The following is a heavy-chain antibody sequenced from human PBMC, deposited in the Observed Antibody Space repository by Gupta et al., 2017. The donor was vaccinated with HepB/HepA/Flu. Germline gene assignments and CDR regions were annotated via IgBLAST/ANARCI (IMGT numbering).Heavy chain of an antibody. CDR1: GGSISSYY. D-gene: IGHD4-11*01. Sequence: QVQLQESGPGLVKPSETLSLTCTVSGGSISSYYWSWIRQPPGKGLEWIGYIYYSGSTNYNPSLKSRVTISVDTSKNQFSLKLSSVTAADTAVYYCARLDYSNLFDYWGQGTLVTVSS. CDR3: ARLDYSNLFDY. CDR2: IYYSGST. V-gene: IGHV4-59*08. J-gene: IGHJ4*02.